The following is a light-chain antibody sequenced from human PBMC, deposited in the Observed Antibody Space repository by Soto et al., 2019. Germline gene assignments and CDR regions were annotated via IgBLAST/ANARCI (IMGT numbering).Light chain of an antibody. CDR1: QSVLY. V-gene: IGKV3D-15*01. CDR2: AAS. Sequence: DIVMTQSPDSLAVSLGERATSNCKSSQSVLYLAWYQQKPGQAPRLLIYAASTRATGIPERFSGSGSGTDFTLTISRVEPDDFATYYCQHYNSYSEAFGQGTKVDI. J-gene: IGKJ1*01. CDR3: QHYNSYSEA.